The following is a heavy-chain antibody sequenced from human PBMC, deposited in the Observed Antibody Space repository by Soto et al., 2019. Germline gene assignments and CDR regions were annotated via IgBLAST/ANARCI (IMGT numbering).Heavy chain of an antibody. CDR2: ISSSSSTI. J-gene: IGHJ4*02. V-gene: IGHV3-48*01. Sequence: PGGSLRLSCAASGFTFSSYSMNWVRQAPGKGLEWVSYISSSSSTIYYADSVKGRFTISRDNAKNSLYLQMNSLRAEDTAVYYCARDTYYDFWSALDYWGQGTLVTVSS. CDR3: ARDTYYDFWSALDY. CDR1: GFTFSSYS. D-gene: IGHD3-3*01.